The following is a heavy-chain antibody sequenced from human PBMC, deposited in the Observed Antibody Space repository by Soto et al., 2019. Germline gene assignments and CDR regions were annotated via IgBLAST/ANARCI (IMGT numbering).Heavy chain of an antibody. CDR2: ISASGGST. Sequence: GSLRLSCAASLITLSSYAMSWVRQAPGKGPEWVSGISASGGSTSYADSVKGRFTISRDNSKNTLYLQMNSLRAEDTAVYYCIPSPHTVSFDYWGQGTLVTVSS. J-gene: IGHJ4*02. D-gene: IGHD4-4*01. CDR3: IPSPHTVSFDY. V-gene: IGHV3-23*01. CDR1: LITLSSYA.